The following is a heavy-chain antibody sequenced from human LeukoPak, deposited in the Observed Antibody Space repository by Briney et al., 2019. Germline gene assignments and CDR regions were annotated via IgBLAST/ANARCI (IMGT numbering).Heavy chain of an antibody. CDR2: INPNSGGT. CDR1: GYTFTGYY. CDR3: ARNNDYGDYDWFDP. D-gene: IGHD4-17*01. V-gene: IGHV1-2*02. Sequence: ASVKVSCKASGYTFTGYYMHWVRQAPGQGLEWMGWINPNSGGTNYAQKFQGRVTMTRDTSISTAYMELSRLRSDDTAVYYCARNNDYGDYDWFDPWGQGTPVTVSS. J-gene: IGHJ5*02.